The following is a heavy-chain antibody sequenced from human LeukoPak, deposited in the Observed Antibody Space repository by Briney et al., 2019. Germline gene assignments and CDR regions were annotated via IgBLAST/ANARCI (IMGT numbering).Heavy chain of an antibody. Sequence: PGGSLRLSCAASGFTFGTYSMNWVRQAPGEGLEWVSYISSSSSTIYYADSVKGRFTISRDNAKNSLYLQMNSLRDEDTAVYYCAREDVSRVDYWGQGTLVTVSS. CDR1: GFTFGTYS. CDR3: AREDVSRVDY. J-gene: IGHJ4*02. V-gene: IGHV3-48*02. CDR2: ISSSSSTI.